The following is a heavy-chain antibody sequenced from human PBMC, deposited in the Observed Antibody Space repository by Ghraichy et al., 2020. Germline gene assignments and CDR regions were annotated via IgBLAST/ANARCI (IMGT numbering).Heavy chain of an antibody. J-gene: IGHJ6*02. CDR3: ASCVSEPDHSSGWNYYYYGMDV. D-gene: IGHD6-19*01. CDR2: INHSGST. CDR1: GGSFSGYY. V-gene: IGHV4-34*01. Sequence: SETLSLTCAVYGGSFSGYYWSWIRQPPGKGLEWIGEINHSGSTNYNPSLKSRVTISVDTSKNQFSLKLSSVTAADTAVYYCASCVSEPDHSSGWNYYYYGMDVWGQGTTVTVSS.